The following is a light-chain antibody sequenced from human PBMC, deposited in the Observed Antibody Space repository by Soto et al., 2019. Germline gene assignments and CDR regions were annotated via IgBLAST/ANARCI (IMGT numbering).Light chain of an antibody. Sequence: DIVMTQSPDSLAVSLGERATINCKSSQSVLYSSNNKNYLGWYQQKVGQPPKLLIYWASTRESGVPDRFSGSGSGTDFTFTISSLQAEDVAVYYCQQYYSKPLTFGGGTKVEIK. CDR2: WAS. V-gene: IGKV4-1*01. CDR1: QSVLYSSNNKNY. CDR3: QQYYSKPLT. J-gene: IGKJ4*01.